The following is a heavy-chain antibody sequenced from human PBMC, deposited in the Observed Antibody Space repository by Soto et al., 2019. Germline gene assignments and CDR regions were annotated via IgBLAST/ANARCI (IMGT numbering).Heavy chain of an antibody. V-gene: IGHV1-69*01. D-gene: IGHD2-8*01. J-gene: IGHJ4*02. CDR2: FSPVFGAT. CDR1: GDTFSTYA. CDR3: VRSPPVYVSDSPGFVPLDH. Sequence: AEVKKPGSSVKVSCKASGDTFSTYAFDCVRQAPGRGLEWMGGFSPVFGATNYAQKFQDRLTITADESTNTAYMELRSLTSADAAVYFCVRSPPVYVSDSPGFVPLDHWDQGTLVTVSS.